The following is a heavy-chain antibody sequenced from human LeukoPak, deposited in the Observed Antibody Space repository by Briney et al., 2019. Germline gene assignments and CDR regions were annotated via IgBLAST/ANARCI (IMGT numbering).Heavy chain of an antibody. CDR2: IHTSGST. D-gene: IGHD3-22*01. V-gene: IGHV4-4*07. J-gene: IGHJ4*02. CDR3: ARELSTYYYDSSGYNTERGFDY. CDR1: GGSISSYY. Sequence: PSETLSLTCTVSGGSISSYYWSWIRQPAGKGLEWIGRIHTSGSTNYNPSLKSRVTTSVDTSKNQFSLKLSSVTAADTAVCYCARELSTYYYDSSGYNTERGFDYWGQGTLVTVSS.